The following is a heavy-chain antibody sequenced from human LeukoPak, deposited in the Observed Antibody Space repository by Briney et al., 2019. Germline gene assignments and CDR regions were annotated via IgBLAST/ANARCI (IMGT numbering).Heavy chain of an antibody. D-gene: IGHD6-13*01. CDR3: ARDRAAADP. V-gene: IGHV3-53*01. Sequence: GGSLRLSCAASGFTVSNYYTSWVRQAPGKGLEWVSDIYTDDRTYYADSVKGRFTISRDDSKNMLFLQMDSLRVEDTAVYYCARDRAAADPWGQGTLVTASS. CDR2: IYTDDRT. J-gene: IGHJ5*02. CDR1: GFTVSNYY.